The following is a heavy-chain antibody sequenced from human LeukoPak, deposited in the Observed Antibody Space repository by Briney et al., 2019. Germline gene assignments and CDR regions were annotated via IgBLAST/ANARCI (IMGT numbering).Heavy chain of an antibody. CDR2: IYHSGRT. CDR1: GGSISSSNW. J-gene: IGHJ4*02. V-gene: IGHV4-4*02. CDR3: ARQISAAAIDY. D-gene: IGHD6-13*01. Sequence: SETLSLTCAVSGGSISSSNWWSWVRQPPGKGLEWIGEIYHSGRTNYNPSLKSRVTISVDKSKNQFSLKLSSVTAADTAVYYCARQISAAAIDYWGQGALVTVSS.